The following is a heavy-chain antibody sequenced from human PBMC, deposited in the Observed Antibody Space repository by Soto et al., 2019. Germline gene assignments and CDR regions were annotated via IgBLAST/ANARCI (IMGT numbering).Heavy chain of an antibody. Sequence: AAVKVSCKASGYTFTSYGISWVRQAPGQGLEWMGWISAYNGNTNYAQKLQGRVTMTTDTSTSTAYMELRSLRSDDTAVYYCARWGFYDILNGYYNGEDYWGQGTLVTVSS. CDR1: GYTFTSYG. CDR2: ISAYNGNT. D-gene: IGHD3-9*01. CDR3: ARWGFYDILNGYYNGEDY. J-gene: IGHJ4*02. V-gene: IGHV1-18*04.